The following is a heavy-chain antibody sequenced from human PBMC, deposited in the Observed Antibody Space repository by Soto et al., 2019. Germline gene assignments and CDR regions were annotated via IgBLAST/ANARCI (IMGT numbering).Heavy chain of an antibody. CDR3: ATGFLGLCTGGNCPLDS. CDR2: IWYHGVDK. Sequence: QVQLVESGGGVVQPERSLRLSCAASGFTFSRQAMHWVRQAPGRGLEWVAVIWYHGVDKYYADSVKGRFTNSRDNSKKTVYLQMNSLRGEDTAVYYCATGFLGLCTGGNCPLDSWGQGRLVTVSS. J-gene: IGHJ4*02. CDR1: GFTFSRQA. D-gene: IGHD2-15*01. V-gene: IGHV3-33*01.